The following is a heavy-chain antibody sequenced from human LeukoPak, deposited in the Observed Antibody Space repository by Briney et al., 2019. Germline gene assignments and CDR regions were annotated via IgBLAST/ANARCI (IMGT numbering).Heavy chain of an antibody. CDR2: VKSKANGEKT. Sequence: GGSLRLSCAVSGFVFSDAWMSWVRQAPGKGLEWVGRVKSKANGEKTDYAAPVKGRFSISRDDSKNTLFLQMYSLRTEDTGMYYCTTMSAIFGVVIPDYWGQGTLVSVSP. V-gene: IGHV3-15*01. CDR1: GFVFSDAW. CDR3: TTMSAIFGVVIPDY. J-gene: IGHJ4*02. D-gene: IGHD3-3*01.